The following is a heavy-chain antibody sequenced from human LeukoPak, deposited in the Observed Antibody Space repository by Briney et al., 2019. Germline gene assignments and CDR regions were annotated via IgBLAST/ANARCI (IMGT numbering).Heavy chain of an antibody. CDR1: RFSFSMYG. D-gene: IGHD3-10*01. J-gene: IGHJ4*02. Sequence: GGTLRLSCEASRFSFSMYGMSWVRQGPGKGLEWVSGISESGGNKYYADSVKGRFTISRDNSKNTLYLQMNSLRAEDTAVYYCAIKAKGDYWGQGTLVTVSS. CDR3: AIKAKGDY. V-gene: IGHV3-23*01. CDR2: ISESGGNK.